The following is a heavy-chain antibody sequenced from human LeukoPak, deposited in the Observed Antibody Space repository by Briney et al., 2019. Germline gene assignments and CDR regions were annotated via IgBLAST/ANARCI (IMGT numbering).Heavy chain of an antibody. Sequence: SQTLSLTCTVSGGSISSGSYYWSWIRQPAGKGLEWIGRIYTSGSTNYNPSPKSRVTISVDTSKNQFSLKLSSVTAADTAVYYCARDRVDYCSSTSCYGYYFDYWGQGTRVTVSS. V-gene: IGHV4-61*02. J-gene: IGHJ4*02. CDR2: IYTSGST. CDR3: ARDRVDYCSSTSCYGYYFDY. D-gene: IGHD2-2*01. CDR1: GGSISSGSYY.